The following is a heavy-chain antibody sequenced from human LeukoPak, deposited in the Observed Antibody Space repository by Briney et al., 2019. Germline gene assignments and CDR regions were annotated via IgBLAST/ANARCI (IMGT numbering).Heavy chain of an antibody. J-gene: IGHJ4*02. V-gene: IGHV3-9*01. Sequence: GRSLRLSCAASGFTFDDYAMHWVRQAPGKGLEWVSGLSWNSGSIGYADSVKGRFTISRDNAKNSLYLQMNSLRAEDTALYYCAKGGYYDSSGSRPPFDYWGQGTLVTVSS. CDR3: AKGGYYDSSGSRPPFDY. D-gene: IGHD3-22*01. CDR2: LSWNSGSI. CDR1: GFTFDDYA.